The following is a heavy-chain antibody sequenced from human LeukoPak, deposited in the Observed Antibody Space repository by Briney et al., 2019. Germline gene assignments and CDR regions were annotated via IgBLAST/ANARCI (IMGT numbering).Heavy chain of an antibody. Sequence: ASVKVSCKASGYTFTSYAMHWVRQAPGQGLEWMGWMNPNNGDTGYAQKFQGRVTITRNTSISTAYMELSSLTSEDTAVYYCARMDHHGGRDNWFDPWGQGTLVTVSP. J-gene: IGHJ5*02. V-gene: IGHV1-8*03. CDR3: ARMDHHGGRDNWFDP. CDR2: MNPNNGDT. D-gene: IGHD2-15*01. CDR1: GYTFTSYA.